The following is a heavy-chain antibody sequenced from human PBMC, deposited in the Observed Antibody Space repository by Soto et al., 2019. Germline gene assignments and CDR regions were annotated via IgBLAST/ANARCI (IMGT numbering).Heavy chain of an antibody. D-gene: IGHD3-10*01. CDR2: VNPNSGGT. V-gene: IGHV1-2*04. CDR3: ARGVRRGVGEITSSNYYYYGMDV. CDR1: GYTITDYF. Sequence: GASVKVSCTASGYTITDYFLHWVRQAHKQGLEWMGWVNPNSGGTSYAQKFKDWVTMTRDTSINTAYMELNSLRAGDTAVYYCARGVRRGVGEITSSNYYYYGMDVWGQGTTVTVSS. J-gene: IGHJ6*02.